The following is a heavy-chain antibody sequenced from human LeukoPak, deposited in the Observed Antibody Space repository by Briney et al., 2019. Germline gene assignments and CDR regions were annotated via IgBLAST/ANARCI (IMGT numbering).Heavy chain of an antibody. CDR1: GGSISSYY. CDR2: IYTSGST. V-gene: IGHV4-4*07. CDR3: ASSPDRWDRWYFDL. D-gene: IGHD1-14*01. Sequence: PSETLSLTCTVSGGSISSYYWSWIRQPPGKGLEWIGRIYTSGSTNYNPSLKSRVTMSVDTSKNQFSLKLSSVTAADTAVYYCASSPDRWDRWYFDLWGRGTLVTVSS. J-gene: IGHJ2*01.